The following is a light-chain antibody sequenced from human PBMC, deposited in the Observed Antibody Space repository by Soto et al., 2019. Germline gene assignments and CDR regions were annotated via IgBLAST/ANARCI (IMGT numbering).Light chain of an antibody. CDR2: HVS. CDR3: SSYTNTNARL. J-gene: IGLJ2*01. Sequence: QSALTQPASVSGSPGQSITISCTGTSSDIGAFNFVSWYQQHPGRAPRVIIYHVSDRPSGVSNRFSGSKSGNTASLTISGLQAEDEADYYCSSYTNTNARLFGGGTKLTVL. V-gene: IGLV2-14*01. CDR1: SSDIGAFNF.